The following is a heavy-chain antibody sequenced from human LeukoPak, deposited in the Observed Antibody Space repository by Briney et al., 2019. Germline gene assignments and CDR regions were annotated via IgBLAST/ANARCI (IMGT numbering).Heavy chain of an antibody. J-gene: IGHJ4*02. V-gene: IGHV3-7*01. CDR2: IKQDGSEK. Sequence: PGGSLRLSCAASGFTFSSYWMSWVRQAPGKGLEWVANIKQDGSEKYYVDSVKGRFTISRDNAKNSLNLQMNSLRPEDTAVYYCAGLRYHDFWSGYYTFDYWGQGTLVTVSS. CDR1: GFTFSSYW. CDR3: AGLRYHDFWSGYYTFDY. D-gene: IGHD3-3*01.